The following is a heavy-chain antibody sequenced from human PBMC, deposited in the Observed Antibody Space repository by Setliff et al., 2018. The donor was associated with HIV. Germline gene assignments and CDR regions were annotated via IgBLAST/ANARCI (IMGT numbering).Heavy chain of an antibody. V-gene: IGHV3-33*06. Sequence: PGGSLRLSCTASGFTFSSFGMHWVRQTPGKGLEWVAVIWYDGDNRYYADSVKGRFTISRDNSKNALYLEMNNLRAEDTAIYYCAKGLDYSDSSGYSYFRLWGQGTQVTVSS. D-gene: IGHD3-22*01. CDR1: GFTFSSFG. J-gene: IGHJ4*02. CDR2: IWYDGDNR. CDR3: AKGLDYSDSSGYSYFRL.